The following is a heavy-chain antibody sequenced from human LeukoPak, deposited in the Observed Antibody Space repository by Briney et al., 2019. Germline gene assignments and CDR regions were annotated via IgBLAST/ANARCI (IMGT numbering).Heavy chain of an antibody. J-gene: IGHJ4*02. D-gene: IGHD6-13*01. CDR1: GGSFSGYY. Sequence: SETLSLTCAVYGGSFSGYYWSWIRQPPGKGLEWIGEINHSGSTNYNPSLKSRVTISVDTSKNQFSLKLSSVTAADTAVYYCARGLRGPYSSWYGGCFDYWGQGTLVTVSS. CDR2: INHSGST. V-gene: IGHV4-34*01. CDR3: ARGLRGPYSSWYGGCFDY.